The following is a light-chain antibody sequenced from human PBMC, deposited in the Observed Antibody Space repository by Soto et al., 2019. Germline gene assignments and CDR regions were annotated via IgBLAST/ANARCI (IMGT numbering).Light chain of an antibody. CDR2: WAS. Sequence: DIVMTQSPDSLAVSLGERATINCKSSQSVLYSSNNKNYLVWYQQKPGQPPKLLLYWASNRESGVPDRFSGSGSGTDFALTISSLQAADVAVYYCQQYYSTPLTFGGGTKVEIK. CDR1: QSVLYSSNNKNY. V-gene: IGKV4-1*01. J-gene: IGKJ4*01. CDR3: QQYYSTPLT.